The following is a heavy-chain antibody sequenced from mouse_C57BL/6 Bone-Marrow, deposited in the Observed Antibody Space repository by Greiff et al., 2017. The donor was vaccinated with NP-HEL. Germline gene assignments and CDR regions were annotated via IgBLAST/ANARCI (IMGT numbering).Heavy chain of an antibody. CDR2: IYPGNSDT. J-gene: IGHJ1*03. CDR1: GYTFTSYW. CDR3: TRGSPGVWYCDV. Sequence: VQLQQSGTVLARPGASVKMSCKTSGYTFTSYWMHWVKQRPGQGLEWIGAIYPGNSDTSYNQKFKGKAKLTAVTSASTAYMELSSLTNEDSAVYYCTRGSPGVWYCDVWGTGTTVTVSS. V-gene: IGHV1-5*01.